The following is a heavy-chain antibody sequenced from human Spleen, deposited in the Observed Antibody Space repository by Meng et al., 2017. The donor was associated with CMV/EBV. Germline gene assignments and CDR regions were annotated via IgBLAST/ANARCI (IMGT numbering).Heavy chain of an antibody. D-gene: IGHD7-27*01. Sequence: SGASITSGDYHWNWIRQSPGTGLEWIGYIYHRGTTYYNPSLESRLTISVDTSKNQFFLKLSAVTAADTAVYYCVRGVYSVTGDWFDPWGQGTLVTVSS. J-gene: IGHJ5*02. CDR1: GASITSGDYH. CDR3: VRGVYSVTGDWFDP. CDR2: IYHRGTT. V-gene: IGHV4-30-4*08.